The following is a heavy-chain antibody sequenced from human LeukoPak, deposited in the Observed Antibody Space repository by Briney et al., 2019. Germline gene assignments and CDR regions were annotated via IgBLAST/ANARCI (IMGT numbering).Heavy chain of an antibody. D-gene: IGHD6-19*01. CDR1: GFTFSSYS. V-gene: IGHV3-48*01. Sequence: GGSLRLSCAASGFTFSSYSMNWVRQAPGKGLEWVSYISSSSSTIYYADSVKGRFTISRDNSKNTLYLQMNSLRAEDTAVYYCAKSIRGSGWYDYWGQGTLVTVSS. J-gene: IGHJ4*02. CDR2: ISSSSSTI. CDR3: AKSIRGSGWYDY.